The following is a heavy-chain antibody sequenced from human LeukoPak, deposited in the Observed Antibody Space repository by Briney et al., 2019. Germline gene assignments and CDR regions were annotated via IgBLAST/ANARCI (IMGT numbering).Heavy chain of an antibody. J-gene: IGHJ4*02. CDR3: ASAGSSLFDY. V-gene: IGHV3-48*04. CDR1: GFTFSSYS. Sequence: GGSLRLSCAASGFTFSSYSMNWVRQAPGKGLEWVSYISSSSSTIYYADSVKGRFTISRDNAKNSLYLQMNSLRAEDTAVYYCASAGSSLFDYWGQGTLVTVSS. CDR2: ISSSSSTI. D-gene: IGHD6-13*01.